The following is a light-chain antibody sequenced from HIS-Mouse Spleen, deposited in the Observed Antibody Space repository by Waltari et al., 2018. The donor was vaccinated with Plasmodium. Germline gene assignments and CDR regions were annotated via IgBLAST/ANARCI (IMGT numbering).Light chain of an antibody. V-gene: IGLV2-11*01. J-gene: IGLJ1*01. CDR3: CSYAGSYTYV. CDR2: DVS. Sequence: QSALTQPRSVSGSPGQSVTISCTGTSSDVGGYTYFSWYQQHPGKAPKLMIYDVSKRPSGVPDRFSGSKSGNTASLTISGLKAEDEADYYCCSYAGSYTYVFGTGTKVTVL. CDR1: SSDVGGYTY.